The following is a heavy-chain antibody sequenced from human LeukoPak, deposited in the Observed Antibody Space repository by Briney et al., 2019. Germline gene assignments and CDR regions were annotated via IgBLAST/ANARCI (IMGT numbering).Heavy chain of an antibody. Sequence: PRGSLRHSCADSGVTPCSYAMNCVRQAPGKGLEWVSAINGSGGSTYSADSLKGRYTISRDNSKRTLYLQMNSLRAEDTAVYFCAKPGSSSYLYYFDSWGQGTLVTVSS. CDR1: GVTPCSYA. CDR3: AKPGSSSYLYYFDS. D-gene: IGHD6-6*01. J-gene: IGHJ4*02. V-gene: IGHV3-23*01. CDR2: INGSGGST.